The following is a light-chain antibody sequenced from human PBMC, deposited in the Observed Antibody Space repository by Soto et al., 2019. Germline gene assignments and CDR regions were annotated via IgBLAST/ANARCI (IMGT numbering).Light chain of an antibody. CDR2: DAS. CDR1: QSISSW. Sequence: DIQMTPSPSTLSASVGDRVTSTCRARQSISSWLAWYQQKPGKAPKLLIYDASSLESGVPSRFSGSGSGTEFTLTISSLQPDDFATYYCQQYNSYSTFGQGTKVDIK. J-gene: IGKJ1*01. V-gene: IGKV1-5*01. CDR3: QQYNSYST.